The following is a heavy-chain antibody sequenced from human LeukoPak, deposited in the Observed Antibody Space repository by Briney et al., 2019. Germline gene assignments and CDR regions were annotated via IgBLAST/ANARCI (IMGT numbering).Heavy chain of an antibody. Sequence: GGSLRLSCAASGFIVSNYAMTWVRQAPGKGLEWVSAISGSGGSTYYADSVKGRFTISRDNSKNTLYLQMNSLRAEDTAVYYCAKERHCSGISYMDVWGKGTTVTVSS. CDR2: ISGSGGST. CDR3: AKERHCSGISYMDV. D-gene: IGHD3-10*02. V-gene: IGHV3-23*01. J-gene: IGHJ6*03. CDR1: GFIVSNYA.